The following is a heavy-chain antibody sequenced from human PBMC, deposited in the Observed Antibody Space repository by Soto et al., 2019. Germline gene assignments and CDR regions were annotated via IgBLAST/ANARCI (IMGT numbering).Heavy chain of an antibody. Sequence: QVQLVQSGAEVKKPGSSVKVSCKASGGTFSSYSINWVRQAPGQGLEWMGEIIPIFGTANYGQKFQGRVTITADESTSTAYMERSSLRSEDTAVYYCARDGGRHSGGIDHWGQGTLVTVSS. V-gene: IGHV1-69*01. D-gene: IGHD1-26*01. CDR2: IIPIFGTA. J-gene: IGHJ4*02. CDR3: ARDGGRHSGGIDH. CDR1: GGTFSSYS.